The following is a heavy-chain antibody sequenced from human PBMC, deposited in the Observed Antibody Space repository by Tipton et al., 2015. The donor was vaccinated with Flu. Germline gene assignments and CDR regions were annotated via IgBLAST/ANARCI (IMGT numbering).Heavy chain of an antibody. V-gene: IGHV4-34*09. J-gene: IGHJ4*02. Sequence: TLSLTCAVYGGSLSGYYLSWIRQPPGKGLEWIGEINHSGGSNYNPSLKSRVTISVDTSKNQFSLKLSSVTAADTAVYYCARDRPPVYWGQGTLVTVSS. CDR1: GGSLSGYY. CDR3: ARDRPPVY. CDR2: INHSGGS.